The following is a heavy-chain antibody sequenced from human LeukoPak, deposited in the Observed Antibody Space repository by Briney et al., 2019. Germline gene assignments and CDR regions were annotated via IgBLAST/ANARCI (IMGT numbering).Heavy chain of an antibody. D-gene: IGHD6-19*01. Sequence: ASETLSLTCTVSGGSISSYYWSWIRQPPGKGLEWIGYIYYSGSTNYNPSLKSRVTISVDTSKNQFSLKLSSVTAAGTAVYYCARHPRPDIAVAIEGFDYWGQGTLVTVSS. V-gene: IGHV4-59*08. CDR2: IYYSGST. J-gene: IGHJ4*02. CDR1: GGSISSYY. CDR3: ARHPRPDIAVAIEGFDY.